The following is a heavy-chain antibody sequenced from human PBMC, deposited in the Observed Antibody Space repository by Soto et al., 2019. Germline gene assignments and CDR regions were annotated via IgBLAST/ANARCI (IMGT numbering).Heavy chain of an antibody. CDR1: GFTFSSFW. Sequence: EVQLVESGGGLVQPGGSQRLSCAASGFTFSSFWMHWVRQAPGEGLVWVSRINTDGSSTSYADSVKGRFTISRDNAKNTLYLQMNSLRVEDTAMYYCAKRGVDTFGLSYWGQGTLVTVSS. J-gene: IGHJ4*02. V-gene: IGHV3-74*01. D-gene: IGHD3-10*01. CDR2: INTDGSST. CDR3: AKRGVDTFGLSY.